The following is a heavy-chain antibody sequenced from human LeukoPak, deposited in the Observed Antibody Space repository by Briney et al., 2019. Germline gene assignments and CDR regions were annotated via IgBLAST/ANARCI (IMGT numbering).Heavy chain of an antibody. V-gene: IGHV4-39*01. Sequence: SETLSLTCTVSGGSISSGSSDYYWGWIRQPPGKGLDWIGSISDSGRTYYNPSLKSRVTISVDTSKNQFSLKLSSVTAADTAVYYCASGLIVVVPAAEAFDYWGQGTLVTVSS. CDR1: GGSISSGSSDYY. J-gene: IGHJ4*02. D-gene: IGHD2-2*01. CDR2: ISDSGRT. CDR3: ASGLIVVVPAAEAFDY.